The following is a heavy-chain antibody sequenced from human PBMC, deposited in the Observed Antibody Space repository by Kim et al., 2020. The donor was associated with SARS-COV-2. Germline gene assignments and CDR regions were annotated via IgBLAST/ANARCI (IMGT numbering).Heavy chain of an antibody. CDR2: MNPNSGNT. D-gene: IGHD3-10*01. V-gene: IGHV1-8*01. CDR3: ARGVGWFGELAGAVYNWFDP. Sequence: ASVKVSCKASGYTFTSYDINWVRQATGQGLEWMGWMNPNSGNTGYAQKFQGRVTMTRNTSISTAYMELSSLRSEDTAVYYCARGVGWFGELAGAVYNWFDPWGQGTLVTVSS. CDR1: GYTFTSYD. J-gene: IGHJ5*02.